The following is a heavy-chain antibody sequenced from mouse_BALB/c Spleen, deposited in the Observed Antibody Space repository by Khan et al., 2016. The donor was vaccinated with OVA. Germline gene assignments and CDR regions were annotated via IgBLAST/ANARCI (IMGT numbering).Heavy chain of an antibody. CDR2: IDPENGEP. CDR3: ARSGYVAWFAY. D-gene: IGHD2-10*02. Sequence: VQLQQPGAELVRPGALVKLSCKASGFNIKDYYLHWVKQRPEQGLEWIGWIDPENGEPVYDPKFQDKASITADTSSTTAYLQFSSLTSEDTAVYDCARSGYVAWFAYWGQGTLGTVSA. J-gene: IGHJ3*01. V-gene: IGHV14-1*02. CDR1: GFNIKDYY.